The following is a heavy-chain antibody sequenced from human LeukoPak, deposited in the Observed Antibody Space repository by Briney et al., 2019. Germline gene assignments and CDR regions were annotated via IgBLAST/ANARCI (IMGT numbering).Heavy chain of an antibody. CDR1: GDSIDSYY. CDR2: VFYSGPT. J-gene: IGHJ4*02. CDR3: AGRSARYFDS. D-gene: IGHD1-26*01. Sequence: LETLSLTCTVSGDSIDSYYWSWIRQPPGGGLQWIGYVFYSGPTNYDASLKSRVAISVDRSKNQFSLKLTSVSAADTAVYYCAGRSARYFDSWGQGTPVTVSS. V-gene: IGHV4-59*01.